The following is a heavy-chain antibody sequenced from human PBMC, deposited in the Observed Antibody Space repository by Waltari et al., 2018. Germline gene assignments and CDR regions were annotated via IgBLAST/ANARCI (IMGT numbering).Heavy chain of an antibody. J-gene: IGHJ4*02. CDR1: GGSFSGYY. CDR3: ARVAPKDRWLRSYYFDY. V-gene: IGHV4-34*01. Sequence: QVQLQQWGAGLLKPSETLSLTCAVYGGSFSGYYWSWIRQPPGKGLEWIGEINHSRSTNYNPSLKSRVTISVDTSKNQFSLKLSSVTAADTAVYYCARVAPKDRWLRSYYFDYWGQGTLVTVSS. D-gene: IGHD5-12*01. CDR2: INHSRST.